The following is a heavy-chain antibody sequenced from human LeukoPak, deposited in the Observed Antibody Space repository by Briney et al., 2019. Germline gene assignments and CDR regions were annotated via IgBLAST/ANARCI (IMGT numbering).Heavy chain of an antibody. CDR1: GGSISSSSYY. J-gene: IGHJ3*02. V-gene: IGHV4-61*01. CDR3: ARGGYDFWSGYYRGNDAFDI. Sequence: SETLSLTCTVSGGSISSSSYYWSWIRQPPGKGLEWIGYIYYSGSTNYNPSLKSRVTISVDTSKNQFSLKLSSVTAADTAVYYCARGGYDFWSGYYRGNDAFDIWGQGTMVTVSS. CDR2: IYYSGST. D-gene: IGHD3-3*01.